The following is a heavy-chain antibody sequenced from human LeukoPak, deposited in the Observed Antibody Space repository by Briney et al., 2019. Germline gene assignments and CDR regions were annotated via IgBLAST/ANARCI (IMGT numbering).Heavy chain of an antibody. Sequence: GGSLRLSCAASGFTFNSYWFHWVRQAPGKGLLWVSRINTDGSITNYADSVKGRFTISRDNAKNTLYLQMNSLSSEDTAVYYCARVPPSGGEATSEYFQDWGQGTLVTVSS. J-gene: IGHJ1*01. CDR3: ARVPPSGGEATSEYFQD. CDR2: INTDGSIT. D-gene: IGHD3-16*01. CDR1: GFTFNSYW. V-gene: IGHV3-74*01.